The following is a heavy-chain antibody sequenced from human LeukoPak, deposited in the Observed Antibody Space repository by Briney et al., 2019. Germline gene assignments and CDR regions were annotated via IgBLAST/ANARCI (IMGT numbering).Heavy chain of an antibody. CDR3: ASASSHRIAAGGDS. Sequence: GGSLRLSCAASGFSFNKYAMSWVRQAPGKGLEWVSIIIASSGSTFYADSVKGRFTISRDNAKNTLYLQMNSLRAEDTAVYYCASASSHRIAAGGDSWGQGTLVTVSS. D-gene: IGHD6-13*01. CDR2: IIASSGST. CDR1: GFSFNKYA. J-gene: IGHJ4*02. V-gene: IGHV3-23*01.